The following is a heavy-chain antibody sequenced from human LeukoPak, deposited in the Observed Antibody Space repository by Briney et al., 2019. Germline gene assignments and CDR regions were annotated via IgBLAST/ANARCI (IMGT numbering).Heavy chain of an antibody. CDR3: TTEVLDQWLDTRHDAFDI. CDR1: GFTFSYAW. CDR2: IKSKTDGGTA. J-gene: IGHJ3*02. V-gene: IGHV3-15*01. D-gene: IGHD6-19*01. Sequence: GGSLRLSCAASGFTFSYAWMSWVRQAPGKGLEWVGRIKSKTDGGTADYDTHVKGRFTVSRDDSKNTRYLQMNSLKTEDTAVYYCTTEVLDQWLDTRHDAFDIWGQGTMVTVSS.